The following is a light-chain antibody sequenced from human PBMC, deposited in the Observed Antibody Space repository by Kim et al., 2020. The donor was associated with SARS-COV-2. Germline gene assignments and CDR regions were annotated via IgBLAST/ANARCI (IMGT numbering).Light chain of an antibody. V-gene: IGLV2-8*01. Sequence: GRAATITCTGTSSGVGRSTFVSWCHQQPGEAPNRMMCDVTKRPSGVPAGFSGSKSGNAAAVTVSGVRPEDEADYYCSSYAGNNRCLFGGGTQLTVL. J-gene: IGLJ3*02. CDR2: DVT. CDR3: SSYAGNNRCL. CDR1: SSGVGRSTF.